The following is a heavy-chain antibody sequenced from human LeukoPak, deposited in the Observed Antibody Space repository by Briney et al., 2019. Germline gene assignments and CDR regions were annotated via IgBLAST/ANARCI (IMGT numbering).Heavy chain of an antibody. CDR3: ARDDALGDNALDI. V-gene: IGHV3-33*01. CDR1: GFTFSSYG. CDR2: ILNDGSQE. D-gene: IGHD3-16*01. J-gene: IGHJ3*02. Sequence: GGSLRLSCAASGFTFSSYGMHWVRQAPGKGLEWVAVILNDGSQEKYADSVKGRFTISRDNSKNTLFLQMNSLRAEDTAVYYYARDDALGDNALDIWGQGTMVTVSS.